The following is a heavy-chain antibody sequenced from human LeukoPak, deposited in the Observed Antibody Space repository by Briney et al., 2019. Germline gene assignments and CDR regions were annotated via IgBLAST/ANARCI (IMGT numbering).Heavy chain of an antibody. Sequence: RSGRSLRLSCAASGFTFSSYVMHWVRHAPGKGLVWVSRLNSDGSSTNYADSVKGRFTISRDNAKNTLYLQMNSLRDEDTAVFYCARSRYDYIWGIDYWGQGTLVTISS. J-gene: IGHJ4*02. CDR1: GFTFSSYV. V-gene: IGHV3-74*01. CDR3: ARSRYDYIWGIDY. D-gene: IGHD3-16*01. CDR2: LNSDGSST.